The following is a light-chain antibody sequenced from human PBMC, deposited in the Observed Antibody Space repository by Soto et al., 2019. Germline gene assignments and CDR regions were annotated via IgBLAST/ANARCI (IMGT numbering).Light chain of an antibody. V-gene: IGLV2-11*01. CDR2: DVS. CDR3: CSSARSSTEA. J-gene: IGLJ1*01. Sequence: QSVRTQPRSVSGSPGQSVTISCTGTSNDVGGYNYVSWYQQHPGKAPKLMIYDVSKRPSGVPDRFSGSKSGNTASLTISGLQAVDEADYYRCSSARSSTEAFGPGPKVTVL. CDR1: SNDVGGYNY.